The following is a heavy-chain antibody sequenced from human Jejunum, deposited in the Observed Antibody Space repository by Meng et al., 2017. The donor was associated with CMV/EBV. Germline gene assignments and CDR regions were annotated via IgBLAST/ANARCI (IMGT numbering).Heavy chain of an antibody. D-gene: IGHD2-8*01. CDR2: VSSVSSYT. Sequence: GKLVESGGGLVKTGGFLRISCEASGFTFDDYYINLIRQAPGKGLEWVSSVSSVSSYTNYADSVKGRFTISRDNAKNSLYLQMNSLRAEDTAVYYCARDRYCTNGVCYTHFDSWGQGTLVTVSS. J-gene: IGHJ4*02. CDR3: ARDRYCTNGVCYTHFDS. V-gene: IGHV3-11*06. CDR1: GFTFDDYY.